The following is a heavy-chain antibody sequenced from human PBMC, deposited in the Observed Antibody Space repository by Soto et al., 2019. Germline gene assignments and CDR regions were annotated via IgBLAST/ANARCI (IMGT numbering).Heavy chain of an antibody. CDR2: ISSSSSYI. V-gene: IGHV3-21*06. CDR1: GFTFSSYS. Sequence: EVQLVESGGGLVKPGGSLRLSCAASGFTFSSYSMNWVRQAPGKGLEWVSSISSSSSYIYYADSVKGRFTISRDNAKNSLYLKMNSLRAEDTAVYYCASRERGYCSGGSCSPFDYWGQGTLVTVSS. CDR3: ASRERGYCSGGSCSPFDY. D-gene: IGHD2-15*01. J-gene: IGHJ4*02.